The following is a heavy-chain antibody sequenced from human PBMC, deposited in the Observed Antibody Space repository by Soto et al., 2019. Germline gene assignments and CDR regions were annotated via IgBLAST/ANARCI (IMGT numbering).Heavy chain of an antibody. CDR3: AKDPFTMVRGVITPYYYYGMDV. J-gene: IGHJ6*02. D-gene: IGHD3-10*01. CDR2: ISASDGNI. V-gene: IGHV3-23*01. Sequence: EVQLLESGGGLVQPGGSLRLSCAASGFRFSSFAMSWVRQVPGKGPEWVSTISASDGNIWYADSVKGRFTISRDNSKNTLYLQMNTLRVEDTAVYYCAKDPFTMVRGVITPYYYYGMDVWGLGTTVTVSS. CDR1: GFRFSSFA.